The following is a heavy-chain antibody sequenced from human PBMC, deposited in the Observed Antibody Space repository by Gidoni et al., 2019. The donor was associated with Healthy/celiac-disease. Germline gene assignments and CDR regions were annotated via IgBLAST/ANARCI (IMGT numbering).Heavy chain of an antibody. CDR3: ARERFSRAAAAVYFDY. J-gene: IGHJ4*02. D-gene: IGHD6-13*01. Sequence: QVQLQESGPGLVKPSETLSLTCTVSGRSISSYYWSWIRQPPGKGLEWIGYIYYSGSTNYNPSLKSRVTISVDTSKNQFSLKLSSVTAADTAVYYCARERFSRAAAAVYFDYWGQGTLVTVSS. CDR2: IYYSGST. V-gene: IGHV4-59*01. CDR1: GRSISSYY.